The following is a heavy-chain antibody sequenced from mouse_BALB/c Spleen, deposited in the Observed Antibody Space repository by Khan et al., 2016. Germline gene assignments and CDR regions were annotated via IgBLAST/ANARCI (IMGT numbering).Heavy chain of an antibody. D-gene: IGHD2-1*01. J-gene: IGHJ3*01. CDR2: ISYDGSN. CDR3: ATYGNYEGFAY. Sequence: EVQLQESGPGLVKPSQSLSLTCSVTGYSITSGYYWNWIRQFPGNKLEWMGYISYDGSNNYNPSLKNRISITRDTSKNQFFLKLNSVTNEDTATYYCATYGNYEGFAYWGQGTLVTVSA. V-gene: IGHV3-6*02. CDR1: GYSITSGYY.